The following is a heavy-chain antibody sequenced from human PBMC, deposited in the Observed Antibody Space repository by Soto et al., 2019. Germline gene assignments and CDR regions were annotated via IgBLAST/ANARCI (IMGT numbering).Heavy chain of an antibody. Sequence: SETLSLTCTVSGGSISSYYWSWIRQPAGKGLEWIGRIYTSGSTNYNPSLKSRVTMSVDTSKNQFSLKLSSVTAADTAVYYCARDLSYYDFWSGIYYYYYGMDAWGQGTTVTVSS. CDR3: ARDLSYYDFWSGIYYYYYGMDA. V-gene: IGHV4-4*07. D-gene: IGHD3-3*01. CDR1: GGSISSYY. CDR2: IYTSGST. J-gene: IGHJ6*02.